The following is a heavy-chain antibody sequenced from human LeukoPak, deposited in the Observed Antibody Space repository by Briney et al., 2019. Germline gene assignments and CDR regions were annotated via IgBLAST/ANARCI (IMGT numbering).Heavy chain of an antibody. CDR3: ARDTRS. D-gene: IGHD2-15*01. J-gene: IGHJ4*02. V-gene: IGHV3-48*01. CDR2: ISSSSSTI. CDR1: GFTFSSCS. Sequence: GGSLRLSCAASGFTFSSCSMNWVRQALGKGLEWGSYISSSSSTIYYADSVKGRFTISRDNAKNSLYLQMDGLRAEDTAVYYGARDTRSWGQGTLVTVSS.